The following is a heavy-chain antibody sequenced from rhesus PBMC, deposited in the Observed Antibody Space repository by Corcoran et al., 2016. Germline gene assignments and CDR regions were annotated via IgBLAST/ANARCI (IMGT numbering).Heavy chain of an antibody. CDR1: GYSFTSYW. V-gene: IGHV5-20*02. CDR2: SEPSATHT. Sequence: EVQLVQSGAEVKRPGESLKISCKTSGYSFTSYWISWVRQMPGKGLECMGASEPSATHTRNRPSFQGQDTISADKSISAAYLQWGSLKASDTATYYCAKEGIAAHFDYWGQGVLVTVSS. CDR3: AKEGIAAHFDY. D-gene: IGHD6-13*01. J-gene: IGHJ4*01.